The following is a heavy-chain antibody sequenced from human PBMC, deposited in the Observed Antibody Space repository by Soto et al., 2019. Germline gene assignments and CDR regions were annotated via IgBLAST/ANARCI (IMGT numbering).Heavy chain of an antibody. CDR1: GGSISSGDYY. CDR3: ARGAYYYDSSGYYYYYYGMDV. D-gene: IGHD3-22*01. Sequence: QVQLQESGPGLVKPSQTLSLTCTVSGGSISSGDYYWRWIRQPPGQGLEWIGYIYYSGSTYYTPSLKSRVTISVDTSKNQFSLKLSSVTAADTAVYYCARGAYYYDSSGYYYYYYGMDVWGQGTTVTVSS. J-gene: IGHJ6*02. CDR2: IYYSGST. V-gene: IGHV4-30-4*01.